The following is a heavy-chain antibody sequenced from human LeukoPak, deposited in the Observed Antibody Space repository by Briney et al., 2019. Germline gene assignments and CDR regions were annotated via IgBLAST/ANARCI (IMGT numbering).Heavy chain of an antibody. J-gene: IGHJ4*02. CDR1: GFTFSSYS. CDR3: ARDLVMYSSGWPINY. Sequence: GGSLRLSCAASGFTFSSYSMNWVRQAPGKGLEWVSYISSSSSTIYYADSVKGRFTISRDNAKNSLYLQMNSLRAEDTAVYYCARDLVMYSSGWPINYWGQGTLVTVSS. V-gene: IGHV3-48*01. CDR2: ISSSSSTI. D-gene: IGHD6-19*01.